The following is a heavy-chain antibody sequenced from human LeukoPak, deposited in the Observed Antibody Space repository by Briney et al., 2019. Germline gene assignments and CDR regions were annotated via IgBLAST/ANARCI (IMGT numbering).Heavy chain of an antibody. CDR1: GFTFSSYA. V-gene: IGHV3-23*01. CDR2: ISGSGGST. J-gene: IGHJ4*02. Sequence: GGSLRLSCAASGFTFSSYAMSWVRQVPGRGLEWVSSISGSGGSTYYADSVKGRFTISRDNSKNTLYLQMNSLIAEDTAVYYCAKRGDFWSGSLWYFDYWGQGTLVTVSS. CDR3: AKRGDFWSGSLWYFDY. D-gene: IGHD3-3*01.